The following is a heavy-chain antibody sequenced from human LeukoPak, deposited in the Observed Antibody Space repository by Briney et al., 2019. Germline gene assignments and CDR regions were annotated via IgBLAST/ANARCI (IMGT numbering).Heavy chain of an antibody. CDR2: IIPIFGTA. CDR1: GGTFSRHA. CDR3: ARDPGYCSSTSCYGGYDY. Sequence: ASVKGSCKASGGTFSRHAISWVRQAPGQGLELIGGIIPIFGTANYAQKFQGRVTITADESTSTAYMELSTLRSENTAVYYCARDPGYCSSTSCYGGYDYWGQGTLVTVSS. J-gene: IGHJ4*02. D-gene: IGHD2-2*01. V-gene: IGHV1-69*13.